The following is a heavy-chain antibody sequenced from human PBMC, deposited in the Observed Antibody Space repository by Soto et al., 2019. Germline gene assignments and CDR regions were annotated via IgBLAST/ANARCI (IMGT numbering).Heavy chain of an antibody. CDR2: MFYSGLT. CDR3: APLSVSLSGPYGIHV. V-gene: IGHV4-39*01. D-gene: IGHD2-15*01. Sequence: SVSGYSVTSSDYYWAWIRQPPGKGLEWIGSMFYSGLTYYNPSLKSRVTLSVDTSKNQFSVRLNSVTAADTAVYYCAPLSVSLSGPYGIHVWGQGTTVTVSS. J-gene: IGHJ6*02. CDR1: GYSVTSSDYY.